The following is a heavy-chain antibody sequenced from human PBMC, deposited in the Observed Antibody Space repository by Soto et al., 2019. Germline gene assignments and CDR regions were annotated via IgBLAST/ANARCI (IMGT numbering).Heavy chain of an antibody. D-gene: IGHD5-12*01. CDR3: ATAEEDGYNFDAGYFDY. J-gene: IGHJ4*02. CDR2: IIPIFGTS. CDR1: GGTFSSYA. Sequence: QVQLVQSGAEVKKPGSSVKVSCKASGGTFSSYAISWVRQAPGQGLEWMGGIIPIFGTSNYAQKFQGRVTITADESTSTAYMELSSLRSEDTAVYYCATAEEDGYNFDAGYFDYWGQGTLVTVSS. V-gene: IGHV1-69*01.